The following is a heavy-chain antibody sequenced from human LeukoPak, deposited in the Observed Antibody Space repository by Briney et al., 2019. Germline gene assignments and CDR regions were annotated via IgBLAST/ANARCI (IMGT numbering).Heavy chain of an antibody. V-gene: IGHV3-23*01. CDR2: ISGSGGST. J-gene: IGHJ4*02. CDR1: GFTFSSYA. Sequence: QPGGSLRLSCAASGFTFSSYAMSWVRQAPGKGLEWVSAISGSGGSTYYADSVKGRFTISRDNSKNTLYLQMNSLRAEDTAVYYCAKVLTLYYYDSSGPDYWGQGTLVTVSS. CDR3: AKVLTLYYYDSSGPDY. D-gene: IGHD3-22*01.